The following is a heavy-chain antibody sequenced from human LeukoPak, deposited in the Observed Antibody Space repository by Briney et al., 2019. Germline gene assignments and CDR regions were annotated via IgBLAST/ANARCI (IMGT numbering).Heavy chain of an antibody. CDR1: GGSISSGGYY. J-gene: IGHJ4*02. V-gene: IGHV4-30-2*01. Sequence: PSETLSLTCTVSGGSISSGGYYWSWIRQPPGKGLEWIGYIYHSGSTYYNPSLKSRVTISVDRSKNQFSLKLSSVTAADTAVYYCARLEWYPSSFFDYWGQGTLVTVSS. D-gene: IGHD3-3*01. CDR2: IYHSGST. CDR3: ARLEWYPSSFFDY.